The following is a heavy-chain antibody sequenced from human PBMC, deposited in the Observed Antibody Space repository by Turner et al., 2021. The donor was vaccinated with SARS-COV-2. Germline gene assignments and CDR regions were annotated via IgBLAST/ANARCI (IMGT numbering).Heavy chain of an antibody. Sequence: QVPLVQSGAEVKKPGASVTLSFPASGYTFTRYNMHWVRQAPGQGPEWMAMLNPRAVSTHFAQKFQGRVNVTGDKPTSTVSMELSSLTSEDTAVYYCARVEAGPFWYFDLWGRGTLVTVSS. CDR3: ARVEAGPFWYFDL. CDR1: GYTFTRYN. CDR2: LNPRAVST. D-gene: IGHD2-15*01. J-gene: IGHJ2*01. V-gene: IGHV1-46*03.